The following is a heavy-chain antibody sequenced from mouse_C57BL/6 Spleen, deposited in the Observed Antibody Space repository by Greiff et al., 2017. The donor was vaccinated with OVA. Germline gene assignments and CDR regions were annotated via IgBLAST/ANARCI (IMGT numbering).Heavy chain of an antibody. CDR3: ARPYDGYYVDWYFDV. D-gene: IGHD2-3*01. CDR2: INPNNGGT. Sequence: EVQLQQSGPELVKPGASVKIPCKASGYTFTDYNMDWVKQSHGKSLEWIGDINPNNGGTIYNQKFKGKATLTVDKSSSTAYMELRSLTSEDTAVYYCARPYDGYYVDWYFDVWGTGTTVTVSS. V-gene: IGHV1-18*01. CDR1: GYTFTDYN. J-gene: IGHJ1*03.